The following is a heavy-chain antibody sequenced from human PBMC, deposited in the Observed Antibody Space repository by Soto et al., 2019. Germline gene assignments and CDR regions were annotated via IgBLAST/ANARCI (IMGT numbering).Heavy chain of an antibody. J-gene: IGHJ6*02. Sequence: HPGGSLRLSGAASGFTFSSYGMDWVRQAPGKGLEWVAVIWYDGSNKYYADSVKGRFTISRDNSKNTLYLQMNSLRAEDTAVYYCARAVGVRPIYYYYGMDVWGQGTTVTVSS. CDR3: ARAVGVRPIYYYYGMDV. V-gene: IGHV3-33*01. CDR1: GFTFSSYG. D-gene: IGHD3-22*01. CDR2: IWYDGSNK.